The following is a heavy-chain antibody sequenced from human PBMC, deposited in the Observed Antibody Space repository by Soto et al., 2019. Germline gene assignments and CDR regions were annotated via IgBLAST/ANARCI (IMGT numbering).Heavy chain of an antibody. CDR2: INSDGSRT. CDR3: ARETYRGFYFDY. J-gene: IGHJ4*02. Sequence: EVHLVESGGGLVQAGGSLRLSCAAPGFTFPAYWTHWFRQAQGKGLVWVSRINSDGSRTSYADSVTGRFTISRDNAKNTLYLQMNSLRVEDTALYYCARETYRGFYFDYWGQGTLVTVSS. V-gene: IGHV3-74*01. D-gene: IGHD4-4*01. CDR1: GFTFPAYW.